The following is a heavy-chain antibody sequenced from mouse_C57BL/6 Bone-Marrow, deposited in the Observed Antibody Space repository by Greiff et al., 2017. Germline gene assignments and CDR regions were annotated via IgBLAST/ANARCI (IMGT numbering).Heavy chain of an antibody. Sequence: VKLMESGAELMKPGASVKLSCKATGYTFTGYWIEWVKQRPGHGLEWIGEILPGSGSTNYNEKFKGKATFTADTSSNTAYVQLSSLTTEDSAIYYCASEGYWVFDAMDYWGQGTSVTVSA. CDR1: GYTFTGYW. CDR2: ILPGSGST. J-gene: IGHJ4*01. D-gene: IGHD2-3*01. V-gene: IGHV1-9*01. CDR3: ASEGYWVFDAMDY.